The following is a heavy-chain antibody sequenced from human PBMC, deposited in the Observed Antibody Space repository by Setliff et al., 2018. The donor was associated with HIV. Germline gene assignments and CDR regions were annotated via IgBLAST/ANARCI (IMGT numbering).Heavy chain of an antibody. J-gene: IGHJ4*02. V-gene: IGHV3-7*03. CDR1: GFTLSNYW. D-gene: IGHD3-3*01. Sequence: GGSLRLSCAASGFTLSNYWMTRLRLAPGKGMEWVANIKPDGSEKNYVDSVKGRFTISRENAKNSLYLQMSSLRVEDTAVYYCAKNIDFWTWGQGTLVTVSS. CDR2: IKPDGSEK. CDR3: AKNIDFWT.